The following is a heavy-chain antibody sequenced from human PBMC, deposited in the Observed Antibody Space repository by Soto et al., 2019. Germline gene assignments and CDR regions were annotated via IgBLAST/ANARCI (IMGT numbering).Heavy chain of an antibody. CDR2: IFYSGST. J-gene: IGHJ6*02. CDR3: ARDPYCSGGRCYGLDV. D-gene: IGHD2-15*01. CDR1: GGSISSYY. Sequence: SETLSLTCTVSGGSISSYYWSWIRQPPGKGLEWIGYIFYSGSTNYNPSLKSRVTISVDTSKNQFSLKLSSVTAADTAVYYCARDPYCSGGRCYGLDVWGQGNTVTVSS. V-gene: IGHV4-59*01.